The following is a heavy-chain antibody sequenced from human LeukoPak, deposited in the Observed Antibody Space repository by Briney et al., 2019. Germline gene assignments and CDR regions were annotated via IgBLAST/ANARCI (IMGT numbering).Heavy chain of an antibody. Sequence: SVKVSCKASGGSFSRYAISWVRQAPGQGLEWMGGIIPIFGIANYVQKFQGRVTITADESTRTAYMELRTLRSEDTAIYYCARGSGETGGYYYVYWGRGTPVTVSS. D-gene: IGHD3-22*01. CDR2: IIPIFGIA. V-gene: IGHV1-69*13. CDR3: ARGSGETGGYYYVY. J-gene: IGHJ4*02. CDR1: GGSFSRYA.